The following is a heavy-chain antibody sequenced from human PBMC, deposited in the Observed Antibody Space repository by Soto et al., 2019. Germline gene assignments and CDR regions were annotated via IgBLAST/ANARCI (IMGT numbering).Heavy chain of an antibody. CDR1: GFTFSDYS. D-gene: IGHD1-1*01. CDR2: ISSSTTI. V-gene: IGHV3-48*01. Sequence: GGSLRLSCAASGFTFSDYSMNWVRQAPGKGLEWISYISSSTTIYDADSVKGRFTISRDNAKNSLYLQMNSLRAEDTAVYYCARGMAETEDDYYYGMDVWGQGTTVTVSS. CDR3: ARGMAETEDDYYYGMDV. J-gene: IGHJ6*02.